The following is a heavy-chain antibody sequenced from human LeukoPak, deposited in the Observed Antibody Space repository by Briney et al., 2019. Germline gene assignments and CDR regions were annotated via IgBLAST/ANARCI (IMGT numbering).Heavy chain of an antibody. J-gene: IGHJ4*02. V-gene: IGHV3-30*03. CDR1: GFTFSSYG. Sequence: GGSLRLSCAASGFTFSSYGMHWVRQAPGKGLEWVAVISYDGSNKYYADSVKGRFTISRDNVKNSLYLQMNSLRAEDTAVYYCASLSLDDYWGQGTLVTVSS. CDR2: ISYDGSNK. CDR3: ASLSLDDY.